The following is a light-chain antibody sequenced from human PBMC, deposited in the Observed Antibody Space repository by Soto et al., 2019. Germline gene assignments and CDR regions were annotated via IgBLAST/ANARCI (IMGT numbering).Light chain of an antibody. CDR1: RPNFGASSD. V-gene: IGLV1-40*01. CDR2: GSY. CDR3: QSYDSSLRIYV. Sequence: HPPTVAWGPGQRVTCLRHWRRPNFGASSDIHWYRHLPGTAPQLLLYGSYNRPPGVPDRFSGSKSATSASLAITGLQAEDEADYYCQSYDSSLRIYVFGSGTKGTVL. J-gene: IGLJ1*01.